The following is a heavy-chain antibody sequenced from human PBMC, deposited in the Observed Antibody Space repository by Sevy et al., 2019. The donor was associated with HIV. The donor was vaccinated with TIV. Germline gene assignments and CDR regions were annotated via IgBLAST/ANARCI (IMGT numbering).Heavy chain of an antibody. CDR1: GGAITSGDYY. V-gene: IGHV4-30-4*01. CDR2: IYHSASI. D-gene: IGHD5-18*01. J-gene: IGHJ4*02. Sequence: SETLSLTCTVSGGAITSGDYYWNWIRQPQGKGLEWIGYIYHSASIFYNPSLQSRAIISQDTSKNQFSLKLSSVTAADTAVYFCARERGYTYLFMDIWGQRTPVTVSS. CDR3: ARERGYTYLFMDI.